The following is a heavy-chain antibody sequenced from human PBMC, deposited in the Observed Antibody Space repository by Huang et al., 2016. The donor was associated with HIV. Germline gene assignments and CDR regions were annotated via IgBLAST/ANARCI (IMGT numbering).Heavy chain of an antibody. CDR3: AKGQFANYYYYYMDV. V-gene: IGHV3-23*01. J-gene: IGHJ6*03. Sequence: EAQLSESGGGLVKPGGSLRLSCAASGITFSSYAMNWVRQAPGKGLELVSAISGSGGHTHYADSVKGRFTISRDKSKKTLYLDMKSLRAEDTAVYYCAKGQFANYYYYYMDVWGKGTTVIVSS. D-gene: IGHD3-10*01. CDR2: ISGSGGHT. CDR1: GITFSSYA.